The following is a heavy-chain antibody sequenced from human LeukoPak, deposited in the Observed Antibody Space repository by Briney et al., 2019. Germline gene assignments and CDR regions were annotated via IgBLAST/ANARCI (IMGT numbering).Heavy chain of an antibody. D-gene: IGHD3-10*01. Sequence: GGSLRLSCAASGFTFSSYSMNWVRQAPGKGLEWVSSISSSSSYIYYADSVTGRFTISRDNAKNSLYLQMNSLRAEDTAVYYCARDVTMVRGVSLWGQGTLVTVSS. J-gene: IGHJ4*02. CDR2: ISSSSSYI. CDR1: GFTFSSYS. CDR3: ARDVTMVRGVSL. V-gene: IGHV3-21*01.